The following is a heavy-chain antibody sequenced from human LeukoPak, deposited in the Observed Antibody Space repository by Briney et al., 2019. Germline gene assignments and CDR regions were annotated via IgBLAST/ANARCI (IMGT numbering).Heavy chain of an antibody. CDR1: GFTVSSNY. J-gene: IGHJ4*02. CDR2: IYSGGST. Sequence: PGGSLRLSCAASGFTVSSNYMSWVRQAPGKGLEWVSVIYSGGSTYYADSVKGRFTISRDNSKNTLYLQMSSLRAEDTAVYYCARALRDGYNPYYFDYWGQGTLVTVSS. V-gene: IGHV3-53*01. CDR3: ARALRDGYNPYYFDY. D-gene: IGHD5-24*01.